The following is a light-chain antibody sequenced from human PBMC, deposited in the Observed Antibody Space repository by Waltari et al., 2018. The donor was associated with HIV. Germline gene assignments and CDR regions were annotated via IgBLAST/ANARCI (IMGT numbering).Light chain of an antibody. CDR2: EVT. Sequence: QSALTQLASVSGSPGQSTTIPRNGTSSDVGAYTLVSWYQQHPNKAPKLMIFEVTKRPSGVSDRFSGSRSGNTASLTISGLQTEDEGDYYCCSYTGTGIVFGGGTKLTVL. CDR1: SSDVGAYTL. J-gene: IGLJ2*01. CDR3: CSYTGTGIV. V-gene: IGLV2-23*02.